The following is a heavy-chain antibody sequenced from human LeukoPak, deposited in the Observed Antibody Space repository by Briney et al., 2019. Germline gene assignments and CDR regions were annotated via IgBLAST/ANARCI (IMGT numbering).Heavy chain of an antibody. Sequence: SETLSLTCAVYGGSFSGYYWSWIRQPPRKGLEWIGEINHSGSTNYNPSLKSRVTISVDTSKNQFSLKLSSVTAADTAVYYCAREQYFDAFDIWGQGTMVTVSS. CDR3: AREQYFDAFDI. J-gene: IGHJ3*02. D-gene: IGHD2/OR15-2a*01. CDR1: GGSFSGYY. V-gene: IGHV4-34*01. CDR2: INHSGST.